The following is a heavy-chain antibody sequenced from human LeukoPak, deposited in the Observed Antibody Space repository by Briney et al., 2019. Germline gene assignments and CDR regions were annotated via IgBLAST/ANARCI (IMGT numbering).Heavy chain of an antibody. Sequence: SETLYLTCTVSGGSISSGTYYWSWIRQPAGKGLEWIGHIYTSGSTNYNPSLKSRVTISVDTSKNQFSLKLSSVTAADTAVYHCTRDGYYYDTSATNWYFDLWGRGTLVTVSS. D-gene: IGHD3-22*01. CDR3: TRDGYYYDTSATNWYFDL. CDR2: IYTSGST. CDR1: GGSISSGTYY. V-gene: IGHV4-61*09. J-gene: IGHJ2*01.